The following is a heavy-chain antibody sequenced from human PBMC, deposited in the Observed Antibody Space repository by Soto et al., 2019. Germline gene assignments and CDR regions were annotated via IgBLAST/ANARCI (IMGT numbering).Heavy chain of an antibody. CDR2: IYHSGST. Sequence: SETLSLTCAVSGGSISSGGYSWSRIRQPPGKGLEWIGYIYHSGSTYYNPSLKSRVTISVDRSKNQFSLKLSSVTAADTAACYCARGVTMVRGVIYSYYYGMDVWGQGTTVTVSS. V-gene: IGHV4-30-2*01. J-gene: IGHJ6*02. D-gene: IGHD3-10*01. CDR3: ARGVTMVRGVIYSYYYGMDV. CDR1: GGSISSGGYS.